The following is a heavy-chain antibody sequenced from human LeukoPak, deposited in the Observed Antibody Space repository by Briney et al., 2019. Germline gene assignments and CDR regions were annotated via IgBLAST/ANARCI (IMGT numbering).Heavy chain of an antibody. D-gene: IGHD3-10*01. Sequence: GGSLRLSCAASGFTFSSYGMHWVRQAPGKGLEWVAVISYDGSNKYYADSVKGRFTISRDNSKNTLYLQMNSLRAEDTAVYYCAKDYYYGSGSYVLDYWGQGTPVTVSS. CDR2: ISYDGSNK. CDR3: AKDYYYGSGSYVLDY. V-gene: IGHV3-30*18. CDR1: GFTFSSYG. J-gene: IGHJ4*02.